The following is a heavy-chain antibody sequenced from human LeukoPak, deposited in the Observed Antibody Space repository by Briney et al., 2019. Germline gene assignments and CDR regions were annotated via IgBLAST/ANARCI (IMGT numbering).Heavy chain of an antibody. V-gene: IGHV3-23*01. CDR2: ISGSGGST. CDR1: GFTFSSYA. CDR3: AKEKYYYDSSGLYDY. J-gene: IGHJ4*02. Sequence: TGGSLRLSCGASGFTFSSYAMSWVRQAPGKGLEWVSAISGSGGSTYYADSVKGRFTISRDNSKNTLYLQMNSLRAEDTAVYYCAKEKYYYDSSGLYDYWGQGTLVTVSS. D-gene: IGHD3-22*01.